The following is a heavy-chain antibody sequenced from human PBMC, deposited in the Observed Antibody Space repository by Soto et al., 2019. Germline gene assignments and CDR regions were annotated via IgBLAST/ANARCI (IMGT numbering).Heavy chain of an antibody. J-gene: IGHJ4*02. D-gene: IGHD3-22*01. CDR2: IIPVFGTT. CDR3: ARALEEYYYDNSGYYSGY. Sequence: KEIVASVKVSCKASGGTFSTCAITWVRQAPGQGLEWMGGIIPVFGTTNYAQKFQGRVTITADESTRTAYMELSSLRFEDTAVYYCARALEEYYYDNSGYYSGYWGQ. CDR1: GGTFSTCA. V-gene: IGHV1-69*13.